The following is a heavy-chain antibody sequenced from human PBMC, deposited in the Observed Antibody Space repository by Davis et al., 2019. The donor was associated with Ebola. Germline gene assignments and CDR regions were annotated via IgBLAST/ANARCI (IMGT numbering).Heavy chain of an antibody. J-gene: IGHJ6*02. V-gene: IGHV1-24*01. CDR3: ATFFRYCSSTSCYSYYYYGMDV. D-gene: IGHD2-2*02. Sequence: ASVKVSCKVSGYTLTELSMHWVRQAPGKGLEWMGGFDPEDGETIYAQKFQGRVTMTEDTSTDTAYMELSSLRSEDTAVYYCATFFRYCSSTSCYSYYYYGMDVWGQGTTVTVSS. CDR2: FDPEDGET. CDR1: GYTLTELS.